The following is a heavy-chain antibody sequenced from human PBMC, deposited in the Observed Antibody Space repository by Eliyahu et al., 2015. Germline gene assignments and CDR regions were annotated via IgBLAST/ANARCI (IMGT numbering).Heavy chain of an antibody. V-gene: IGHV3-23*01. CDR1: GFTFSXYA. CDR2: IXGSDGRT. D-gene: IGHD6-19*01. CDR3: AKIPTPLDSSGWYEDY. J-gene: IGHJ4*02. Sequence: EVQLLESGGGLVQPGGSLRLSCAASGFTFSXYAMSWVRQAPGKGLEWVSTIXGSDGRTYYADSVKGRFTISRDNSKNTLYLQMNSLRADDTAVYHCAKIPTPLDSSGWYEDYWGQGTLVTVSS.